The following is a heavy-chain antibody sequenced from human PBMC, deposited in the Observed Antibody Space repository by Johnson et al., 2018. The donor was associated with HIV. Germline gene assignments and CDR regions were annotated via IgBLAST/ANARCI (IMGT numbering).Heavy chain of an antibody. CDR3: AVTSIAGRPKWQDVFDI. D-gene: IGHD6-6*01. Sequence: QMLLVESGGGVVQPGGSLRLSCAASGFTFSNYDIHWVRQAPGQGLEWVAFIRYDGTNKHYADSVRCRFTISRDNSKNTLYLQMKSLSPEDTAVYFCAVTSIAGRPKWQDVFDIWGQGTMVTVSS. V-gene: IGHV3-30*02. CDR2: IRYDGTNK. J-gene: IGHJ3*02. CDR1: GFTFSNYD.